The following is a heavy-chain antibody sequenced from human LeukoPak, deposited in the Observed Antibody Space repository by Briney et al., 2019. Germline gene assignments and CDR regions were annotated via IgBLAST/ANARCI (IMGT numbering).Heavy chain of an antibody. J-gene: IGHJ6*03. V-gene: IGHV5-51*01. D-gene: IGHD1-26*01. Sequence: GESLKISCNGSGYRFTSYWIGWVRQMPGKGLEWMGIIYPGDSDTRYSPSFQGHVTISADKSISTAYLQWSSLKASDTATYYCARQLGATHYYYYYMDVWGKGTTVTVSS. CDR3: ARQLGATHYYYYYMDV. CDR2: IYPGDSDT. CDR1: GYRFTSYW.